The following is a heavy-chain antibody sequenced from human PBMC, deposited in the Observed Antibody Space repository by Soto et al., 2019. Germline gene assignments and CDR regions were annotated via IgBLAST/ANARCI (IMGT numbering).Heavy chain of an antibody. Sequence: QVQLVESGGGVVQPGRSLRLSCAASGFTFSSYGMHWVRQAPGKGLEWVAVISYDGSNKYYADSVKGRFTISRDNSKNTLYLQMNSLRAEDTAVYYCAKDAIGVVPAAYYYYGMDVWGQGTTVTVSS. J-gene: IGHJ6*02. D-gene: IGHD2-2*01. CDR1: GFTFSSYG. CDR3: AKDAIGVVPAAYYYYGMDV. CDR2: ISYDGSNK. V-gene: IGHV3-30*18.